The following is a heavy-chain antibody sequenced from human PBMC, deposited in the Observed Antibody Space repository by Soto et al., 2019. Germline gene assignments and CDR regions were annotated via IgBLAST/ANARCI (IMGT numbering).Heavy chain of an antibody. CDR2: ISNDGLNK. D-gene: IGHD3-10*01. J-gene: IGHJ6*02. CDR3: ARPRGDYYYYYGMNV. V-gene: IGHV3-30*03. Sequence: QVQLVESGGGVVQPGRSLRLSCAASGFTFSSYGMHWVRQAPGKGLEWVAVISNDGLNKYYADSVKGRFTISRDDSKSTLSLQMNSLRAEDTAVYYGARPRGDYYYYYGMNVWGQGTTVTVSS. CDR1: GFTFSSYG.